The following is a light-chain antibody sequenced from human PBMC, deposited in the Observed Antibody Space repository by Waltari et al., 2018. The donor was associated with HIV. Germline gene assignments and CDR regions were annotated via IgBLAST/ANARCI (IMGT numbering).Light chain of an antibody. V-gene: IGLV1-40*01. CDR1: SSNIGAVYD. Sequence: QSVLTQPPSVSGAPGQRVTISCTGSSSNIGAVYDVHWYQRLPGTTPKLLIYGNSKRPSGVPDRFTGSKSGTSASLAITGLQAEDEADYYCQSYDSSLSGYVVFGGGTKLTVL. CDR3: QSYDSSLSGYVV. CDR2: GNS. J-gene: IGLJ2*01.